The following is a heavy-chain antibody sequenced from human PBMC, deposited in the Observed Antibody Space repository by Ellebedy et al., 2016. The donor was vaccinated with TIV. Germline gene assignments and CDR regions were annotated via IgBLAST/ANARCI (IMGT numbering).Heavy chain of an antibody. V-gene: IGHV3-9*01. CDR2: ISWNSGSI. CDR1: GFTFDDYA. CDR3: AKDSGHGDYPNYYYGMDV. Sequence: SLKISXAASGFTFDDYAMHWVRQAPGKGLEWVSGISWNSGSIGYADSVKGRFTISRDNAENSLYLQMNSLRAEDTALYYCAKDSGHGDYPNYYYGMDVWGQGTTVTVSS. J-gene: IGHJ6*02. D-gene: IGHD4-17*01.